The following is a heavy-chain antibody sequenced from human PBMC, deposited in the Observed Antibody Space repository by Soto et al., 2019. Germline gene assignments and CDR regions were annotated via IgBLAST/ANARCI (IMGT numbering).Heavy chain of an antibody. CDR1: GGTFSSYT. CDR2: IIHIHGIA. D-gene: IGHD3-9*01. J-gene: IGHJ4*02. V-gene: IGHV1-69*02. Sequence: ASVRVSCKASGGTFSSYTISWVRQAPGQGLDWMGRIIHIHGIANYAQKFQGRVTITADKSTSTAYMGLSSLRSEDTPAYYFGRHRGYYKFNYWGQGTLVTVSS. CDR3: GRHRGYYKFNY.